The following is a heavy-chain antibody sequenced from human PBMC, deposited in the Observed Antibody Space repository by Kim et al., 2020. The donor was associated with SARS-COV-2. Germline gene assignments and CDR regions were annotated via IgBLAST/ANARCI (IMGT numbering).Heavy chain of an antibody. Sequence: NPAHKSRGTISVDTSKNQYSLKLGSVSAADTAGYYCARDMGSGSPDAFDIWGQGTMVTVSS. D-gene: IGHD3-10*01. CDR3: ARDMGSGSPDAFDI. V-gene: IGHV4-59*01. J-gene: IGHJ3*02.